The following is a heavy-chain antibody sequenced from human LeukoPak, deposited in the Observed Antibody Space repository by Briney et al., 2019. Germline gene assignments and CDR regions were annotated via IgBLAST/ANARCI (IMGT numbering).Heavy chain of an antibody. V-gene: IGHV4-34*01. CDR2: INHSGST. J-gene: IGHJ4*02. D-gene: IGHD6-13*01. CDR1: GGSFSAYY. Sequence: PSETLSLTCAVYGGSFSAYYWSWIRQPPGKGLEWIVEINHSGSTNYNPSFKSRVTISVDTSRNQFSLKVSSVTAADTAVYYCARSERSGIYFDYWGQGTLVTVSS. CDR3: ARSERSGIYFDY.